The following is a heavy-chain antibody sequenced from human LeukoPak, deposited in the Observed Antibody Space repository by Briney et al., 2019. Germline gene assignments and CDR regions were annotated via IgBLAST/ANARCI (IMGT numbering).Heavy chain of an antibody. D-gene: IGHD3-9*01. CDR1: GYTFTSYG. CDR2: INPSGGST. Sequence: GASVKVSCKASGYTFTSYGISWVRQAPGQGLEWMGIINPSGGSTSYAQKFQGRVTMTRDTSTSTVYMELSSLRSEDTAVYYCARVNILTGPYWYFDLWGRGTLVTVSS. V-gene: IGHV1-46*01. CDR3: ARVNILTGPYWYFDL. J-gene: IGHJ2*01.